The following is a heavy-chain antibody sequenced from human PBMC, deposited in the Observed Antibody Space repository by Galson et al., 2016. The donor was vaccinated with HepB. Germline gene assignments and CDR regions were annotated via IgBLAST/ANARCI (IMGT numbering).Heavy chain of an antibody. D-gene: IGHD1-1*01. V-gene: IGHV3-23*01. CDR1: GFVFSNLG. CDR2: ISTRRTT. CDR3: AKERLVRRIFDH. Sequence: LRLSCAASGFVFSNLGLSWVRQAPAKGLEWVASISTRRTTYYSDSVQGRFTISRDNSNNTLYLQMNGLRAEDTAVYYCAKERLVRRIFDHWGQGTLLTVSS. J-gene: IGHJ4*02.